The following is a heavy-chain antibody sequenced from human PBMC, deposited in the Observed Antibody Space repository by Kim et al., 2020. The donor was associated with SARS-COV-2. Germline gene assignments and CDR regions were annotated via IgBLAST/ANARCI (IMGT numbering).Heavy chain of an antibody. D-gene: IGHD3-16*02. J-gene: IGHJ3*02. CDR1: GGSISPYY. V-gene: IGHV4-59*01. CDR3: AREADNDSIWGNYRTFFPFDI. CDR2: IYYSGST. Sequence: SETLSLTCTVSGGSISPYYWSWIRQPPGKGLEWLGYIYYSGSTNYNPSLKSRVTISVDTSKNQFSLKLSSVTAADTAVYYCAREADNDSIWGNYRTFFPFDIWGQGTMVTVSS.